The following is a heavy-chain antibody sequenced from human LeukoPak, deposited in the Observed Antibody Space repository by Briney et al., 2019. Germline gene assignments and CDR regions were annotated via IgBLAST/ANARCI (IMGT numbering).Heavy chain of an antibody. CDR1: GYSISSSNW. V-gene: IGHV4-28*01. CDR3: ARNQAVAGNHGAMDI. D-gene: IGHD6-19*01. Sequence: SETLSLTCAVSGYSISSSNWWGWIRQPPGKGLEWIGYIYYSGSAYYNTSLNSRVTMSVDTSKNQFSLKLSSVTAVDTAVYYCARNQAVAGNHGAMDIWGQGTMVTVSS. CDR2: IYYSGSA. J-gene: IGHJ3*02.